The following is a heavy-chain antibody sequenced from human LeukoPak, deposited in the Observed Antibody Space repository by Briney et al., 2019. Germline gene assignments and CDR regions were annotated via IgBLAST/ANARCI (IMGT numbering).Heavy chain of an antibody. J-gene: IGHJ4*02. D-gene: IGHD6-6*01. Sequence: SETLSLTCTVSGGSISSGGYYWSWIRQHPGKGLEWIGYIYYSGSTYYNPSLKSRVTISVDTSKNQFSLKLSSVTAADTAVYYCAREVSSSRTEFGYWGQGTLVTVSS. V-gene: IGHV4-31*03. CDR3: AREVSSSRTEFGY. CDR1: GGSISSGGYY. CDR2: IYYSGST.